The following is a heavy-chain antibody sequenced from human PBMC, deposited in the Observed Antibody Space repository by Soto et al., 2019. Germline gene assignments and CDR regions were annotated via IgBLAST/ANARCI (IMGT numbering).Heavy chain of an antibody. D-gene: IGHD3-3*01. Sequence: VKVSCKASGYTFTSYAMHWVRQAPGQRLEWMGWINAGNGNTKYSQKFQGRVTITRDTSASTAYMELSSLRSEDTAVYYCAASLRFLEWLLLGYYYGMDVWGQGTTVTVSS. CDR2: INAGNGNT. V-gene: IGHV1-3*01. CDR3: AASLRFLEWLLLGYYYGMDV. CDR1: GYTFTSYA. J-gene: IGHJ6*02.